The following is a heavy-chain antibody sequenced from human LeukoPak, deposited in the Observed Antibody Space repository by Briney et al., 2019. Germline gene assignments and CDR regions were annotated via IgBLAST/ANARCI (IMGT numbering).Heavy chain of an antibody. CDR2: ISGSGGST. CDR1: GFTFSSYA. CDR3: AKRVGRGDYYYYMDV. D-gene: IGHD1-26*01. V-gene: IGHV3-23*01. J-gene: IGHJ6*03. Sequence: GGSLRLSCAASGFTFSSYAMSGFRQAPGKGLEEFSAISGSGGSTYYADSVKGRFTISRDNFKNTLYLQMTSVRAEDTAVYYCAKRVGRGDYYYYMDVWGKGTTVTVSS.